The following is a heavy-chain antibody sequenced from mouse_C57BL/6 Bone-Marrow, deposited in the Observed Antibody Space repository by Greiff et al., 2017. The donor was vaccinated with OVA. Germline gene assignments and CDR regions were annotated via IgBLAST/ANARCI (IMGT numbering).Heavy chain of an antibody. Sequence: EVQGVESGAELVRPGASVKLSCTASGFNIKDDYMHWVKQRPEQGLEWIGWIDPENGDTEYASKFQGKATITADTSSNTAYLQLSSLTSEDTAVYYCTYYYGSSYANWYFDVWGTGTTVTVSS. CDR3: TYYYGSSYANWYFDV. D-gene: IGHD1-1*01. CDR1: GFNIKDDY. J-gene: IGHJ1*03. CDR2: IDPENGDT. V-gene: IGHV14-4*01.